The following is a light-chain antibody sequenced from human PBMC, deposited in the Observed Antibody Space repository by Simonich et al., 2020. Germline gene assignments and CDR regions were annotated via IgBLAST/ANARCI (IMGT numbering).Light chain of an antibody. V-gene: IGKV2D-29*02. CDR3: MQSIQLPMYT. J-gene: IGKJ2*01. CDR2: ECS. CDR1: QSLLHSDGKTY. Sequence: DIVMTQTPLSLSVTPGQPASISCKSSQSLLHSDGKTYLYWYLQKPGQSPQLQIYECSNRFSGVPARFSGSGSGTDFTLKISRVEAEDVGVYYCMQSIQLPMYTFGQGTKLEIK.